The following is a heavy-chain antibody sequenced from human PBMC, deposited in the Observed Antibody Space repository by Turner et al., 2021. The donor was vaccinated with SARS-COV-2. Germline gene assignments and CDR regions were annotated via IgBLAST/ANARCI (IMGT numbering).Heavy chain of an antibody. V-gene: IGHV1-2*02. CDR2: INPNSGGT. D-gene: IGHD3-3*01. Sequence: QVQLVQSGAEVKKHGASVKVSCKASGYTFSGYYMHWVRQAPGQGLEWMGWINPNSGGTNYAQKFQGRVTMTSDTSISTAYMELSRLRSDDTAVYYCARGPRGYDFWSGYPNWFDPWGQGTLVTVSS. CDR1: GYTFSGYY. J-gene: IGHJ5*02. CDR3: ARGPRGYDFWSGYPNWFDP.